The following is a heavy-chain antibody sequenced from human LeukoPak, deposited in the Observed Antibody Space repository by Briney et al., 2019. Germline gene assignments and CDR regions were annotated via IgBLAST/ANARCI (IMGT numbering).Heavy chain of an antibody. CDR1: GGTFSSYA. D-gene: IGHD3-22*01. Sequence: ASVKVSCKASGGTFSSYAISWVRQAPGQGLEWMGGIIPIFGTANYAQKFQGRVTITADESTSTAYMELSSLRSEDTAVYYCARDSGIHYDSSGYYYGFDPWGQGTLVTVSS. V-gene: IGHV1-69*13. CDR2: IIPIFGTA. CDR3: ARDSGIHYDSSGYYYGFDP. J-gene: IGHJ5*02.